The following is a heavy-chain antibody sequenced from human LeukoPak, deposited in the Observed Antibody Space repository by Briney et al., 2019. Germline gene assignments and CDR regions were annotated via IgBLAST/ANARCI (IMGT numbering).Heavy chain of an antibody. CDR2: ISWNSGSI. V-gene: IGHV3-9*03. D-gene: IGHD6-13*01. Sequence: HPGESLRLSCAASGFTFDDYAMHWVRQPPGKGLEWVSGISWNSGSIGYADPVKRRFTIPRDNAKNSLYLQMNSLRAEDMALYYCAKGYSISWFDWFDPWGQGGLVTVSS. CDR1: GFTFDDYA. J-gene: IGHJ5*02. CDR3: AKGYSISWFDWFDP.